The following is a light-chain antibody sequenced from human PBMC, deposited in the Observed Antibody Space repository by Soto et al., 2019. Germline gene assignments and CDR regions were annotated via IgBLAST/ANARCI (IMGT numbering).Light chain of an antibody. CDR1: QNVNYY. CDR3: HQRGDWPT. Sequence: EIVVTQSPATLSLSPGDRATLSCRTSQNVNYYLAWYQQKPGQAPRLLIYDTSNSATGIPARFTGSGSGTDFTLTISSLVPEDFAVYYGHQRGDWPTFGGGTKVEIK. J-gene: IGKJ4*01. V-gene: IGKV3-11*01. CDR2: DTS.